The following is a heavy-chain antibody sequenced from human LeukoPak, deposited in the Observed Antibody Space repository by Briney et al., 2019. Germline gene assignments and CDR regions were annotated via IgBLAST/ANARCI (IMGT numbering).Heavy chain of an antibody. V-gene: IGHV3-33*01. CDR1: GFTFSSYG. D-gene: IGHD2-2*01. J-gene: IGHJ4*02. CDR3: AREGGGIVVVPAAMSLFDY. CDR2: IWYDGSNK. Sequence: GGSLRLSCAASGFTFSSYGMHWAPQAPGKALEWVADIWYDGSNKYYADSVKGRFTISRDNSKNTLYLQMNSLRAEDTAVYYCAREGGGIVVVPAAMSLFDYWGQGTLVTVSS.